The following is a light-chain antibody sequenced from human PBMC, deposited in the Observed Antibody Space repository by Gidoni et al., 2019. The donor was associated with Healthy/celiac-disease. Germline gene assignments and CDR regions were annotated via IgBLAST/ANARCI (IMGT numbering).Light chain of an antibody. Sequence: DTQMTQSPSTLSASVGDRVTITCRASQSISSWLAWYQQKPGKAPKLLIYDASSLESGVPSRFSGSGSGTEFTLTISSLQPDDFATYYCQQYNSYSRTFXQXTKVEIK. CDR2: DAS. CDR3: QQYNSYSRT. V-gene: IGKV1-5*01. CDR1: QSISSW. J-gene: IGKJ1*01.